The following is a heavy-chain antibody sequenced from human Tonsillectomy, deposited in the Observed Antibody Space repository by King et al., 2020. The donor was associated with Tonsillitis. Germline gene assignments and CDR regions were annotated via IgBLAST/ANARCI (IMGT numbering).Heavy chain of an antibody. CDR2: ISGSGGST. D-gene: IGHD4-17*01. CDR1: GFTFSSYA. J-gene: IGHJ4*02. CDR3: AKSTNGVTTVTWATDY. Sequence: VQLVESGGGLVQPGGPLRLSCAASGFTFSSYAMSWVRQAPGKWLEWVSGISGSGGSTYYADSVKGRFTISRDNSKSTLYLQMNSLTAEDTAVYYCAKSTNGVTTVTWATDYWGQGTLVVVSP. V-gene: IGHV3-23*04.